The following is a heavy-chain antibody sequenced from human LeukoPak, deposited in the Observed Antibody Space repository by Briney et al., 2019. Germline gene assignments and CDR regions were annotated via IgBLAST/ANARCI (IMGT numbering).Heavy chain of an antibody. V-gene: IGHV3-7*01. J-gene: IGHJ4*02. D-gene: IGHD5-24*01. CDR1: GFTLIGNW. Sequence: GGSLTLSCEVSGFTLIGNWMSWIRQAPGRGLEWVASINPDGSQKLYVDSVKGRFTISRDNTKSSLYLQMNSLGAEDTAMYYCAKLLGMATTCLFWGQGTCVTVSS. CDR2: INPDGSQK. CDR3: AKLLGMATTCLF.